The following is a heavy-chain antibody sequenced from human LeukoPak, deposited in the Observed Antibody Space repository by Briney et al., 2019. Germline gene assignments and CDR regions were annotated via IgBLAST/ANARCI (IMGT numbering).Heavy chain of an antibody. D-gene: IGHD5/OR15-5a*01. Sequence: GASVKVSCKASGYTFTSYDINWVRQATGQGLEWMGWMNPNSGNTSYAQRFQGRVTMTRDTSTSTVYMELSSLRSEDTAVYYCARDILPSYSVYDRTLPDYWGQGTLVTVSS. V-gene: IGHV1-8*01. CDR1: GYTFTSYD. CDR2: MNPNSGNT. J-gene: IGHJ4*02. CDR3: ARDILPSYSVYDRTLPDY.